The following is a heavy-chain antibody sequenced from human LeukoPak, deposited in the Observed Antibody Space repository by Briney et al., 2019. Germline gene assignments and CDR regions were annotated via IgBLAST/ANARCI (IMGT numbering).Heavy chain of an antibody. V-gene: IGHV3-30*04. CDR3: ARDPLFCSGGSCYLAYFDY. Sequence: GRSLRLSCAASGFTFSSYAMHWVRQAPGKGLEWVAVISYDGSNKYYADSVKGRFTISRDNSKNTLYLQMNSLRAEDTAVYYCARDPLFCSGGSCYLAYFDYWGQGTLVTVSS. CDR2: ISYDGSNK. J-gene: IGHJ4*02. CDR1: GFTFSSYA. D-gene: IGHD2-15*01.